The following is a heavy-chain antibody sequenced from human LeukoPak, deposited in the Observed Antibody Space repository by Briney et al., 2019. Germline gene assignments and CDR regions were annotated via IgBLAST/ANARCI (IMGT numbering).Heavy chain of an antibody. CDR3: ARGRQEVSMIVVVMTAVSYYLDV. Sequence: SGTLSLTCAVYGGSFSGYYWTWIRQAPGKGLEWIGEINPSGRISYNPSLKSRLTISVDASKNQFSLNLRSLTAADTAVYYCARGRQEVSMIVVVMTAVSYYLDVWGKGTTVTVS. CDR1: GGSFSGYY. J-gene: IGHJ6*03. V-gene: IGHV4-34*01. CDR2: INPSGRI. D-gene: IGHD3-22*01.